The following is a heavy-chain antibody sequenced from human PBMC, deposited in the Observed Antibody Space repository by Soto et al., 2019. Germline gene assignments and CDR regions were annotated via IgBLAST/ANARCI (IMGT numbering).Heavy chain of an antibody. CDR1: GGSINSNY. CDR3: ARTYSASFGRHAFDI. Sequence: QVQLQESGPGLVKPSETLSLTCSVSGGSINSNYWSWIRQPPGKGLEWLGYIYYSGSTISNPSLKSRVTKSVDTSKYPFALKLSSVIAADAAVYFCARTYSASFGRHAFDIWGQGTMVTVSS. D-gene: IGHD3-10*01. V-gene: IGHV4-59*01. CDR2: IYYSGST. J-gene: IGHJ3*02.